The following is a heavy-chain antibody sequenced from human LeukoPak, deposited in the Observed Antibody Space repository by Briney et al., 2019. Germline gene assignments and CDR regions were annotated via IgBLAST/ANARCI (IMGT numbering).Heavy chain of an antibody. CDR3: STEDKYCTTSTCGDS. CDR2: IIPNSGGT. J-gene: IGHJ4*02. Sequence: ASVKVSCKTSGYTFSDYYLHWVRQAPGQGLEWMGYIIPNSGGTTYAQKFQGRVAMTRDTSISAAYLDLSGLRSDDTAVYYCSTEDKYCTTSTCGDSWGQGTLVTVSS. D-gene: IGHD2/OR15-2a*01. V-gene: IGHV1-2*02. CDR1: GYTFSDYY.